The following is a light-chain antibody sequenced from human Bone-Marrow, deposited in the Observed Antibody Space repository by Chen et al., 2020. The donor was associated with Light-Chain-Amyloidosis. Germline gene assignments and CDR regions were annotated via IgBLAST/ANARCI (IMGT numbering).Light chain of an antibody. V-gene: IGKV4-1*01. Sequence: DIVMTQSPEYLAVSLGERATINCKSSQSVFSTSDHKNYLAWYPPNAGQPPNLLIYWASTREAGVQDRFSGSGSGTDVTQTNTSLRAEDVEVYYCQQYYSAPPSTFGPWTKVDNK. CDR2: WAS. CDR3: QQYYSAPPST. J-gene: IGKJ3*01. CDR1: QSVFSTSDHKNY.